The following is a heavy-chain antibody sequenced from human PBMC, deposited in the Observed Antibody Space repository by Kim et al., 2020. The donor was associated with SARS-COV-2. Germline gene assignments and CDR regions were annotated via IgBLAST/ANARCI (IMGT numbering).Heavy chain of an antibody. D-gene: IGHD3-22*01. CDR1: GFTFSSYA. V-gene: IGHV3-23*01. CDR3: AKTIVVAPNRPFDY. CDR2: VSGSGANT. Sequence: GGSLRLSCTASGFTFSSYAMSWVRQAPGKGLEWVSGVSGSGANTFYADSVKGRFTISRDNSKNTLYRHINSLRAEDTAIYYCAKTIVVAPNRPFDYWGQGTLVTVSS. J-gene: IGHJ4*02.